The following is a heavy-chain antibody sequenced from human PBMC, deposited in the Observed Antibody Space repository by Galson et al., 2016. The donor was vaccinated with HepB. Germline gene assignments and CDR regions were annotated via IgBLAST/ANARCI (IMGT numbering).Heavy chain of an antibody. CDR2: ISNGGSDE. J-gene: IGHJ4*02. D-gene: IGHD6-13*01. CDR3: ARSSAGSSWYQMDY. CDR1: GFTFSSYG. V-gene: IGHV3-30*03. Sequence: SLRLSCAASGFTFSSYGMQWVRQAPGKGLEWVAVISNGGSDEFSADSVKGRFTISRDNSKNTLYLQINSLRAEDTAVYYCARSSAGSSWYQMDYWGQGTLVTVSS.